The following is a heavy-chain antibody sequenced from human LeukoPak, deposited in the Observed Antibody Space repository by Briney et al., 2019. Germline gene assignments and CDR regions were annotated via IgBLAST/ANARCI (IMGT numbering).Heavy chain of an antibody. Sequence: SETLSLTCTVSGGSVSSGNYYWSWIRQPPGKGLEWIGYIYYSGSTYYNPSLKSRVTISVDTSKNQFSLKLSSVTAADTAVYYCARVYLSGHDYWGQGTLVTVSS. J-gene: IGHJ4*02. CDR1: GGSVSSGNYY. CDR2: IYYSGST. V-gene: IGHV4-30-4*08. D-gene: IGHD3-9*01. CDR3: ARVYLSGHDY.